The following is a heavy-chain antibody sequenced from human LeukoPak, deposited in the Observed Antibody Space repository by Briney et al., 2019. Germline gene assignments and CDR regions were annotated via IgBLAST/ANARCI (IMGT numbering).Heavy chain of an antibody. CDR2: INHSGST. V-gene: IGHV4-39*07. Sequence: RPSQTLSLTCTVSGGSIRSGSYYWSWIRQPPGKGLEWIGEINHSGSTNYNPSLKSRVTISVDTSKNQFSLKLSSVTAADTAVYYCASQYYDILTGYNGWFDPWGQGTLVTVSS. CDR3: ASQYYDILTGYNGWFDP. D-gene: IGHD3-9*01. J-gene: IGHJ5*02. CDR1: GGSIRSGSYY.